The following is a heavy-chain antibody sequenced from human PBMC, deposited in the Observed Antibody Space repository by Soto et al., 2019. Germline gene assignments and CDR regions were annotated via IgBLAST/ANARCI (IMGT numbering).Heavy chain of an antibody. CDR3: ARVGSSGCSPDY. V-gene: IGHV4-59*11. D-gene: IGHD6-19*01. Sequence: SETLSLTCTVSGGSISGHYCIWIRQPPWKGLEWIGYIFYSGSTNYNPSLKSRVTISVDTSNNQFSLNLYSVTAADTAVYYCARVGSSGCSPDYWGQGTLVAVSS. CDR1: GGSISGHY. J-gene: IGHJ4*02. CDR2: IFYSGST.